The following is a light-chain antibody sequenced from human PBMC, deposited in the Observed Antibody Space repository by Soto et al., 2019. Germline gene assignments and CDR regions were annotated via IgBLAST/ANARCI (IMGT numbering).Light chain of an antibody. J-gene: IGKJ1*01. CDR3: QQYNSYSWT. CDR2: KAS. V-gene: IGKV1-5*03. CDR1: QSISSW. Sequence: DIQMTQSPSTLSASVGDRVTLTCRASQSISSWLAWFQQKPGKAPKLLIYKASGLESGVPSRFSGSGSGTEFTLTISGLQPDDFATYYCQQYNSYSWTFGQGTKVDIK.